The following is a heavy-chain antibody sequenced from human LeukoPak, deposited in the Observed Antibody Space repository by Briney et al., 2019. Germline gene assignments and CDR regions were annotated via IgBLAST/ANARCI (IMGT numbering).Heavy chain of an antibody. D-gene: IGHD2-2*01. V-gene: IGHV1-69*05. CDR3: ARGCSSTSCPIDY. Sequence: ASVKVSCKVSGGTFSSYAISWVRQAPGQGLEWMGGIIPIFGTANYAQKFQGRVTITTDESTSTAYMELSSLRSEDTAVYYCARGCSSTSCPIDYWGQGTLVTVSS. CDR1: GGTFSSYA. CDR2: IIPIFGTA. J-gene: IGHJ4*02.